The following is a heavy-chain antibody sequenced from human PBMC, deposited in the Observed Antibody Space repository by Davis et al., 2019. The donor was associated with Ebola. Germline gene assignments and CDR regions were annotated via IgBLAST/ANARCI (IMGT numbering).Heavy chain of an antibody. Sequence: SETLSLTCTVSGGSISSYYWSWIRQPPGKGLEWIGYIYYSGSTNYNPSLKSRVTISVDTSKNQFSLKLSSVTAADTAVYYCARVGSSGWYEFEPWGQGTLVTVSS. CDR3: ARVGSSGWYEFEP. CDR2: IYYSGST. V-gene: IGHV4-59*01. CDR1: GGSISSYY. J-gene: IGHJ5*02. D-gene: IGHD6-19*01.